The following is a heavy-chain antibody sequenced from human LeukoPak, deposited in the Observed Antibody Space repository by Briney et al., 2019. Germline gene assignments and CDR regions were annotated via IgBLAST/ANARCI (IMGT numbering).Heavy chain of an antibody. CDR3: ATMVAYYGGNGYSLRFGS. CDR2: IYYNGDT. Sequence: PSETLSLTCTVSGGSISSGSYYWSWIRQSPGKGLGWIGYIYYNGDTNFNPSLKSRVTMSVATSKNQFSLRLSSMTAADTAVYYCATMVAYYGGNGYSLRFGSWGHGTLVTV. CDR1: GGSISSGSYY. J-gene: IGHJ5*01. V-gene: IGHV4-61*01. D-gene: IGHD3-22*01.